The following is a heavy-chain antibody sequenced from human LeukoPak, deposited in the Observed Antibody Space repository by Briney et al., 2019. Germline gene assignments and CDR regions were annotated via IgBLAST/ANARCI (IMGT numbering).Heavy chain of an antibody. CDR2: IKQDGGET. Sequence: GGSLRLSCADSGFTFRDYWMNWVRQAPGKELEWVANIKQDGGETYYADSVKGRFTISRDNAKNSVFLQMNSLRADDTAVYYCARGRGSGNYRVAYFDYWGQGTLVTVSS. J-gene: IGHJ4*02. D-gene: IGHD1-26*01. CDR1: GFTFRDYW. CDR3: ARGRGSGNYRVAYFDY. V-gene: IGHV3-7*03.